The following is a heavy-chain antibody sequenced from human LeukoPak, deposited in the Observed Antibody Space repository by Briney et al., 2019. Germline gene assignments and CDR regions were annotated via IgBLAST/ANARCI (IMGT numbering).Heavy chain of an antibody. V-gene: IGHV3-23*01. CDR2: ISGSGST. CDR1: GFTFSSYA. Sequence: GASLRLSCAASGFTFSSYAMSWVRQAPGKGLEWVSAISGSGSTYYADSVKGRFTISRDNSKNTLYLQMNSLRAEDTAVYYCAKDRYYYDSSGYYGGFDYWGQGTLVTVSS. D-gene: IGHD3-22*01. J-gene: IGHJ4*02. CDR3: AKDRYYYDSSGYYGGFDY.